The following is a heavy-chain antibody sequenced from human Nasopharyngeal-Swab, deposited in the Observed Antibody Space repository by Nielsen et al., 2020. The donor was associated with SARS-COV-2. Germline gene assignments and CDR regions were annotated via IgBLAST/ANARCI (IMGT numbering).Heavy chain of an antibody. CDR3: AREHPTTRASDY. J-gene: IGHJ4*02. CDR2: INPNSGAT. Sequence: ASVKVSCKASGGTFSSYAISWVRQAPGQGLEWMGRINPNSGATKSAQRFQGRVTMTSDTSISTAYMDLSSLTSDDTALYYCAREHPTTRASDYWGQGTLVTVSS. V-gene: IGHV1-2*06. D-gene: IGHD4-11*01. CDR1: GGTFSSYA.